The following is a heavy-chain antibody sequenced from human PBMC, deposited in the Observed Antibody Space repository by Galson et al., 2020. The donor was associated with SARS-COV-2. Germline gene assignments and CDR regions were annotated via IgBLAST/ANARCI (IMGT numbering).Heavy chain of an antibody. CDR1: GYTFTSYA. CDR3: ARKSRATTVTTFGRSYFDY. CDR2: INTNTGNP. V-gene: IGHV7-4-1*02. J-gene: IGHJ4*02. Sequence: ASVKVSCKASGYTFTSYAMNWVRQAPGQGDEWMGWINTNTGNPTYAQGFTGRYVFSLDTSVTTAYLQISSLKAEDTAVYYCARKSRATTVTTFGRSYFDYWGQGTLVTVSS. D-gene: IGHD4-17*01.